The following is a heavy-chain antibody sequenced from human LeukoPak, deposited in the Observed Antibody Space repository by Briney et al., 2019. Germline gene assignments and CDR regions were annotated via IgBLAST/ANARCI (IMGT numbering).Heavy chain of an antibody. D-gene: IGHD2-2*01. CDR2: INPSGGST. V-gene: IGHV1-46*01. Sequence: ASVKVSCKASGYTSTSYYMHWVRQTPGQGLEWTGIINPSGGSTSYAQKCQGRVTMTRDMSTSTVYMELSSLRSQDTAVYYCARSRDCSSTSCYGPLNAFDIWGQGTMVTVSS. CDR3: ARSRDCSSTSCYGPLNAFDI. J-gene: IGHJ3*02. CDR1: GYTSTSYY.